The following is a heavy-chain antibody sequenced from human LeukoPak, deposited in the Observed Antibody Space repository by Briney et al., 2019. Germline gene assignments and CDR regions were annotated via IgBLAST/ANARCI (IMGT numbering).Heavy chain of an antibody. CDR3: AKGRSYYGSGSYYPRGYYYGMDV. CDR2: ISYDGSNK. J-gene: IGHJ6*02. Sequence: GGSLRLSCAASGFTFSSYGMHWVRQAPGKGLEWVAVISYDGSNKYYADSVKGRFTISRDNSKNTLYLQMNSLRAEDTAVYYCAKGRSYYGSGSYYPRGYYYGMDVWGQGTTVTVSS. V-gene: IGHV3-30*18. CDR1: GFTFSSYG. D-gene: IGHD3-10*01.